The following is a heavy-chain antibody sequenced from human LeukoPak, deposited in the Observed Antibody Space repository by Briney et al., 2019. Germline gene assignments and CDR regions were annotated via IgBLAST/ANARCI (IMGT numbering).Heavy chain of an antibody. CDR3: ARGYSGSYSPDY. CDR2: IYYSGST. D-gene: IGHD1-26*01. CDR1: GGSISRSRYY. J-gene: IGHJ4*02. Sequence: SETLSLTCTVSGGSISRSRYYWGWVRQPPGKGLEWIGSIYYSGSTYYNPSLKSRVTISLDTSKNQFSLKLSSVTAADTAVYYCARGYSGSYSPDYWGQGTLVTVSS. V-gene: IGHV4-39*01.